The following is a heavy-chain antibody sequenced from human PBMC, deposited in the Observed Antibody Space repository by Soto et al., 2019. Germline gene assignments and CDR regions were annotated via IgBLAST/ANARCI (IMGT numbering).Heavy chain of an antibody. D-gene: IGHD6-19*01. Sequence: SETLSLTCTVSGGSISSYYWSWIRQPPGKGLEWIGDIYYSGSTNYNPSLKSRVTISVDTSKNQFSLKLSSVTAADTAVYYCARGNHSSGWSYYYYYYMDVWGKGTTVTVSS. V-gene: IGHV4-59*01. CDR2: IYYSGST. CDR1: GGSISSYY. CDR3: ARGNHSSGWSYYYYYYMDV. J-gene: IGHJ6*03.